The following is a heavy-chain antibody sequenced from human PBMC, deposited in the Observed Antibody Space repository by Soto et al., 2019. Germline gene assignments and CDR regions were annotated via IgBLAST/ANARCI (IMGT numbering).Heavy chain of an antibody. CDR2: IIPIFGTA. J-gene: IGHJ4*02. D-gene: IGHD3-22*01. CDR1: GDTFSSYA. CDR3: ARDYFDTSGYYPFDY. Sequence: ASVKVSCKASGDTFSSYAISWVRQAPGQGLEWMGGIIPIFGTANYAQKFQGRVTITADESTSTAYMELSSLRSEDTAVYYCARDYFDTSGYYPFDYWGQGTLVTVSS. V-gene: IGHV1-69*13.